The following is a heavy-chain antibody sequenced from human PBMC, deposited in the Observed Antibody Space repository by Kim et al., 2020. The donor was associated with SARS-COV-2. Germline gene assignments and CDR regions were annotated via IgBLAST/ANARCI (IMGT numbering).Heavy chain of an antibody. CDR1: GFTFDDYA. Sequence: GGSLRLSCAASGFTFDDYAMHWVRQAPGKGLEWVSGISWNSGSIGYADSVKGRFTISRDNAKNSLYLQMNSLRAEDTALYYCASALSGYYGVYWGQGTLVTVSS. CDR3: ASALSGYYGVY. V-gene: IGHV3-9*01. D-gene: IGHD3-22*01. CDR2: ISWNSGSI. J-gene: IGHJ4*02.